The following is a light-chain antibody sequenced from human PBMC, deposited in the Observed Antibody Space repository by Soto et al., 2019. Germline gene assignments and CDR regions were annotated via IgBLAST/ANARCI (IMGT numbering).Light chain of an antibody. V-gene: IGLV2-14*01. Sequence: QSVRSQPASVSWSPGHSIAISCTGTNSDVGGYDYVSWYQQHPDKAPKFMIYEVTNRPSGVSHRFSGSKSGNTASLTISGLQAEEEADYYCSSYTTTSNYVFGTGTKVTVL. J-gene: IGLJ1*01. CDR1: NSDVGGYDY. CDR2: EVT. CDR3: SSYTTTSNYV.